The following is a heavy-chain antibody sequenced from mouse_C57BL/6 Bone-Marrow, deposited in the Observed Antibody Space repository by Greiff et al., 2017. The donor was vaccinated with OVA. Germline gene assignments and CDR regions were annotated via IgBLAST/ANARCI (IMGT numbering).Heavy chain of an antibody. D-gene: IGHD2-4*01. CDR1: GFTFSDYY. Sequence: DVMLVESGGGLVQPGGSLKLSCAASGFTFSDYYMYWVRQTPEKRLEWVAYISNGGGSTYYPDTVKGRFTISRDNAMNTLYLQMSRLKSEDTAMYYCARHNYDYDWFAYWGQGTLVTVSA. CDR3: ARHNYDYDWFAY. CDR2: ISNGGGST. V-gene: IGHV5-12*01. J-gene: IGHJ3*01.